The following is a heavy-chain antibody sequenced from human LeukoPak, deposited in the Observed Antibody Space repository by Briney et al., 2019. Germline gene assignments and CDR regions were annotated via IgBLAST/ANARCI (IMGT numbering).Heavy chain of an antibody. CDR1: GFTFDDYA. V-gene: IGHV3-43*02. CDR2: ISADGTI. CDR3: AKDLGYSSSPDS. D-gene: IGHD6-13*01. Sequence: GGSLRLSCAASGFTFDDYAMHWVRHAPGKGLEWVSLISADGTIYYADSVRGRFTISRDNNKNSLYLQMNSLRTEDTALYYCAKDLGYSSSPDSWGQGTLVTVSS. J-gene: IGHJ4*02.